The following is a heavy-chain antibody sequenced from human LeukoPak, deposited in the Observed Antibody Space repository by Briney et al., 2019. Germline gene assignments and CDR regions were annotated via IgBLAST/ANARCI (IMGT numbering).Heavy chain of an antibody. V-gene: IGHV1-8*01. CDR2: MNPNSGNT. CDR1: GYTFTSYD. Sequence: ASVKVSCKASGYTFTSYDINWVRQATGQGLEWMGWMNPNSGNTGYAQKFQGRVTMTRNTSISTAYMELSSLRSEDTAVYYCARGLSGRLRYFDSLFKEYYFDYWGQGTLVTVSS. D-gene: IGHD3-9*01. CDR3: ARGLSGRLRYFDSLFKEYYFDY. J-gene: IGHJ4*02.